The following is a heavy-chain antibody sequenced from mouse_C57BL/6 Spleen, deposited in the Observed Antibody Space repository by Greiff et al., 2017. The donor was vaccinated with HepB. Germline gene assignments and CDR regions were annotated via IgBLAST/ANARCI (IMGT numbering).Heavy chain of an antibody. CDR1: GYTFTDYY. J-gene: IGHJ2*01. D-gene: IGHD1-1*01. CDR2: INPNNGGT. CDR3: ARELHYYGSLHFDY. Sequence: EVQLQQSGPELVKPGASVKISCKASGYTFTDYYMNWVKQSHGKSLEWIGDINPNNGGTSYNQKFKGKATLTVDKSSSTAYMELRSLTSEDSAVYYCARELHYYGSLHFDYWGQGTTLTVSS. V-gene: IGHV1-26*01.